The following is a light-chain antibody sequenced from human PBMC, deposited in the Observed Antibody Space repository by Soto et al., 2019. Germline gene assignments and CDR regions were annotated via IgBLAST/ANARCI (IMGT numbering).Light chain of an antibody. Sequence: EIVVTQSPATLSVSPGERATLSCRASQSVDSNLAWYHQAPGQAPRLLIYGASTRATFIPDRFSGSGSGTEFTLTISSLQSEDLAVYYCQQYNSWPHTFGQGTKVDIK. CDR1: QSVDSN. J-gene: IGKJ1*01. CDR2: GAS. V-gene: IGKV3-15*01. CDR3: QQYNSWPHT.